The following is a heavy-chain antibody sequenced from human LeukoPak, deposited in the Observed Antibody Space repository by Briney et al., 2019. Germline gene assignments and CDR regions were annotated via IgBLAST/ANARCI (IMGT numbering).Heavy chain of an antibody. J-gene: IGHJ4*02. CDR1: GYSITSAYY. CDR3: ARVARCTSCFDVDY. Sequence: SETLSLTCTVSGYSITSAYYWSWIRQPPGKGLEWIGSFFLKGSTYYNPSLKSRVTISVDTSMNRFSLTLSSVTAADTAVYYCARVARCTSCFDVDYWGQGTLVTVSS. CDR2: FFLKGST. D-gene: IGHD2-2*01. V-gene: IGHV4-38-2*02.